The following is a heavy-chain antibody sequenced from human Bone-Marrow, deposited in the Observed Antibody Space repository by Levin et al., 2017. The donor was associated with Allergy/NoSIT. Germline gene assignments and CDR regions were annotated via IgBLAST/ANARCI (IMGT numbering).Heavy chain of an antibody. V-gene: IGHV3-23*01. CDR1: GFTFNLYA. Sequence: HPGGSLRLSCAASGFTFNLYAMTWVRLAPGKGLEWLSAISGSYGRTYYADSVKGRFTISRDNSNNMLYLQMTSLRVDDTAVYFCAKGIVGTTPTLFDHWGRGTLVTVSS. CDR2: ISGSYGRT. CDR3: AKGIVGTTPTLFDH. J-gene: IGHJ4*02. D-gene: IGHD5-12*01.